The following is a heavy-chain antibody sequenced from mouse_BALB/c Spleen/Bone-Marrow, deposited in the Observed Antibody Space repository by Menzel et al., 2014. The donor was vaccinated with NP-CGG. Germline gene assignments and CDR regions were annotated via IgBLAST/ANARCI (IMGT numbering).Heavy chain of an antibody. CDR2: IAPGSGST. CDR3: AYYRYDVNY. D-gene: IGHD2-14*01. CDR1: GYTFSSYW. J-gene: IGHJ2*01. V-gene: IGHV1S41*01. Sequence: DLVKPGASGKLSCKASGYTFSSYWINWIQQRPGQGLEWIGRIAPGSGSTYYNEMFKGKATLTVDTSSSTAFILLSSLSSEDSAVYFCAYYRYDVNYWGQGTTLTVSS.